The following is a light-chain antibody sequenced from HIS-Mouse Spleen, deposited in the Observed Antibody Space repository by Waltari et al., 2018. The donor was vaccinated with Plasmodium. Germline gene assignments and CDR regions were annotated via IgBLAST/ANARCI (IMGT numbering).Light chain of an antibody. CDR3: YSTDSSGNHRV. J-gene: IGLJ3*02. V-gene: IGLV3-10*01. CDR1: ALPKKY. Sequence: SYELTQPPSVSVSPGQTARLTCSGDALPKKYAYWYQLKSGQAPLLVIYEDSKRPPGLPARCSGARSGTMATLTISGAQGEDEADYYCYSTDSSGNHRVFGGGTKLTVL. CDR2: EDS.